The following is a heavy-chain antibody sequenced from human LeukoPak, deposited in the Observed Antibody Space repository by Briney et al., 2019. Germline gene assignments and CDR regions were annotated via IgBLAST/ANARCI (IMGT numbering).Heavy chain of an antibody. CDR3: AREKTYYYDNSGYLDY. D-gene: IGHD3-22*01. V-gene: IGHV4-39*07. CDR2: IYYSGST. Sequence: PSETLSLTCTVSGGSISSYYWGWIRQPPGKGLEWIGCIYYSGSTYYNPSLKSRVTISVDTSKNQFSLKLSSVTAADTAVYYCAREKTYYYDNSGYLDYWGQGTLVTVSS. J-gene: IGHJ4*02. CDR1: GGSISSYY.